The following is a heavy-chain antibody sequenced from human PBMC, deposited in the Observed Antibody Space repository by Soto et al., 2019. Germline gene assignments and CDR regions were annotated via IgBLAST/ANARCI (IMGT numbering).Heavy chain of an antibody. D-gene: IGHD3-16*01. CDR3: AKDPVMLTFGALQHFYYGMDV. CDR2: ISYDGSNK. CDR1: GFTFSSYG. Sequence: GGSLRLSCAASGFTFSSYGMHWVRQAPGKGLEWVAVISYDGSNKYYADSVKGRVTISRDNSKNTLELQINSLRAEDTAVYYCAKDPVMLTFGALQHFYYGMDVWGQGTTVTVSS. J-gene: IGHJ6*02. V-gene: IGHV3-30*18.